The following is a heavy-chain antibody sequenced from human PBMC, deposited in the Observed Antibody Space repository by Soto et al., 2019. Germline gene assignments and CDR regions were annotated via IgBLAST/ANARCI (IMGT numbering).Heavy chain of an antibody. CDR3: ARDGYDILTGRYYYGMDV. J-gene: IGHJ6*02. CDR1: GYTFTGYY. V-gene: IGHV1-2*04. Sequence: ASVKVSCKASGYTFTGYYMHWVRQAPGQGLEWKGWINPNSGGTNYAQKFQGWVTMTRDMSISTAYMELSRLRSDDTAVYYCARDGYDILTGRYYYGMDVWGQGTTVTVSS. CDR2: INPNSGGT. D-gene: IGHD3-9*01.